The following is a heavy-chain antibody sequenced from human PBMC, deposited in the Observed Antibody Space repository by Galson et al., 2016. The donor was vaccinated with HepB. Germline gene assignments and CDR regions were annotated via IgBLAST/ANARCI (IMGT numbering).Heavy chain of an antibody. J-gene: IGHJ4*02. Sequence: PLSLTCAVSGGSITRGDFSWSWIRQPPGKGLEWIGYIHHTGVTYYNSSLQSRVTLSVDRSKNQFSLTVNSVTAADTAVYYCARIAMTTINYYFDYWGQGTLVTVSS. D-gene: IGHD2-21*02. CDR3: ARIAMTTINYYFDY. V-gene: IGHV4-30-2*01. CDR2: IHHTGVT. CDR1: GGSITRGDFS.